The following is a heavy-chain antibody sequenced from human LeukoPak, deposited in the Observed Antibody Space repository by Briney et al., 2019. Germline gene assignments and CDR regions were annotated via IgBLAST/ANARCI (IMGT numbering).Heavy chain of an antibody. CDR2: IYHSGST. D-gene: IGHD3-16*02. CDR3: ARDQYDYVWGSYRYIDWFDP. CDR1: GGSISSGYY. V-gene: IGHV4-38-2*02. J-gene: IGHJ5*02. Sequence: SETLSLTCTVSGGSISSGYYWGWIRQPPGKGLEWIGSIYHSGSTYYNPSLKSRVTISVDTSKNQFSLKLSSVTAADTAVYYCARDQYDYVWGSYRYIDWFDPWGQGTLVTVSS.